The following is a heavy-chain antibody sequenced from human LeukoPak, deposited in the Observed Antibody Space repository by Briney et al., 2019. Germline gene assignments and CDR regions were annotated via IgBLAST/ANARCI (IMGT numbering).Heavy chain of an antibody. CDR1: GFTFSSYG. Sequence: GGSLRLSCAASGFTFSSYGMHWVRQAPGKGLEWVAFIRYDGSNKYYADSVKGRFTISRDNSKNTLYLQMNSLRAEDTAVYYCAKDAGMTTVTAWFDYWGQGTLVTVSS. CDR3: AKDAGMTTVTAWFDY. D-gene: IGHD4-11*01. J-gene: IGHJ4*02. V-gene: IGHV3-30*02. CDR2: IRYDGSNK.